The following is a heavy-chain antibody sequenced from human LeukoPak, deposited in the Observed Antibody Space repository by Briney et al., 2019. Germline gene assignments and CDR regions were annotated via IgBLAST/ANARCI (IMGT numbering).Heavy chain of an antibody. CDR2: MNPNSGNT. D-gene: IGHD6-6*01. V-gene: IGHV1-8*01. J-gene: IGHJ6*02. CDR3: ASIEYSSPNYYYYGMDV. Sequence: ASVTVSCKASGYTFTSYDINWVRQATGQGLEWMGWMNPNSGNTGYAQKFQGRVTMTRNTSISTAYMELSSLRSEDTAVYYCASIEYSSPNYYYYGMDVWGQGTTVTVSS. CDR1: GYTFTSYD.